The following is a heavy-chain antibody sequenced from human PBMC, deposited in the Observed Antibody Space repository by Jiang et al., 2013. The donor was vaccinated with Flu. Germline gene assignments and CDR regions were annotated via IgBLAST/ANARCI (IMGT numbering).Heavy chain of an antibody. J-gene: IGHJ4*01. CDR2: IYGDGST. D-gene: IGHD1/OR15-1a*01. CDR1: GGSTSGYY. Sequence: GPGLVKPSETLSLTCTVSGGSTSGYYWSWIRQPPGAGLEWIGSIYGDGSTNYNPSLRSRVTLSRDTSKTQFSLRLGLSSVTAADTAVYYCVRHSDGTTFDY. CDR3: VRHSDGTTFDY. V-gene: IGHV4-59*08.